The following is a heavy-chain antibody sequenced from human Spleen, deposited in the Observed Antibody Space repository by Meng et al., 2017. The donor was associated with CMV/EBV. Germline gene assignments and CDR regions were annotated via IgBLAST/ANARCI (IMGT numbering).Heavy chain of an antibody. CDR2: MNPNSGNR. D-gene: IGHD2-2*01. V-gene: IGHV1-8*03. Sequence: ASVKVSCKASGYTLTSYYIHWVRQATGQGLEWMGWMNPNSGNRGYAQKFQGRVTITRNTSISTAYMELSSLRSEDTAVYYCARGTVPVIYGMDVWGQGTTVTVSS. CDR1: GYTLTSYY. J-gene: IGHJ6*02. CDR3: ARGTVPVIYGMDV.